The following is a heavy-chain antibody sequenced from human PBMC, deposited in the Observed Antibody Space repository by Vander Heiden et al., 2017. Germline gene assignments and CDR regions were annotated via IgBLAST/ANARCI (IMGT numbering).Heavy chain of an antibody. CDR2: IKQDGSEK. V-gene: IGHV3-7*03. CDR3: ARHQGAVRFDY. J-gene: IGHJ4*02. Sequence: EVQLVEPGGGLVQPGGSLILSCAASRFTFSSYWMSWVRQAPGKGLEWVANIKQDGSEKYYVDSVKGRFTISRDNAKNSLYLQMNGLRVEDTGVYYCARHQGAVRFDYWGQGTLVTVSS. CDR1: RFTFSSYW.